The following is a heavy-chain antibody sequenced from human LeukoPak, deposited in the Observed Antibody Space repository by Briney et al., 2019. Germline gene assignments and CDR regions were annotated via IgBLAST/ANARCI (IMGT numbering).Heavy chain of an antibody. D-gene: IGHD3-3*01. CDR1: GYSFTSYW. CDR2: IYPGDSDT. CDR3: ARAIFGVVISRPFDY. V-gene: IGHV5-51*01. J-gene: IGHJ4*02. Sequence: GESLKISCKGSGYSFTSYWIGWVRQMPGKGLEWMGIIYPGDSDTRYSPSFQGQVPISADKSISTAYLQWSSLKASDTATYYCARAIFGVVISRPFDYWGQGTLVTAPS.